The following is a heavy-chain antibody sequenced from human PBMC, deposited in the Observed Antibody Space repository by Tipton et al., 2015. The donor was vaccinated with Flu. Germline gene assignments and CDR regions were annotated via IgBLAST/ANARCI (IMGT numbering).Heavy chain of an antibody. CDR2: IDPNTGDT. D-gene: IGHD6-13*01. J-gene: IGHJ3*02. V-gene: IGHV1-2*02. CDR1: GYTFTDYY. Sequence: QLVQSGAEVEKPGASVKVSCKASGYTFTDYYLHWVRQAPRQGLEWMGWIDPNTGDTNSAQAFQGRVTMTRDTSISTVYMELTSLRSDDTAVYYCARPSGIVAAWGAFDIWGQGTMVTVSS. CDR3: ARPSGIVAAWGAFDI.